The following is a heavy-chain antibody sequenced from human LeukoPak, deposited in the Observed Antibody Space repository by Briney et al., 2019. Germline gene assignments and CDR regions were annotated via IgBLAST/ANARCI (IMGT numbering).Heavy chain of an antibody. CDR1: GGSISSSSYY. CDR3: ATDDVRGPWRNAFDI. Sequence: SETLSLTCTVSGGSISSSSYYWGWIRQPPGKGLEWIGSIYYSGSTYYNPSLKSRVTISVDTSKNQFSLKLSSVTAADTAVYYCATDDVRGPWRNAFDIWGQGTMVTVSS. J-gene: IGHJ3*02. D-gene: IGHD1-1*01. V-gene: IGHV4-39*01. CDR2: IYYSGST.